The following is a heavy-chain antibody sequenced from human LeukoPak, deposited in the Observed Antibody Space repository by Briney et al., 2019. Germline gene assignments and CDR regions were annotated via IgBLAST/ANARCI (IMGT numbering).Heavy chain of an antibody. V-gene: IGHV4-59*01. D-gene: IGHD3-10*01. CDR1: GGSISSYY. J-gene: IGHJ3*02. CDR3: ARDGMVRGVITADDAFDI. CDR2: IYYSGST. Sequence: KSSETLSLTCTVSGGSISSYYWSWIRQPPGKGLEWIGYIYYSGSTNYSPSLKSRVTISVDTSKNQFSLKLSSVTAADTAVYYCARDGMVRGVITADDAFDIWGQGTMVTVSS.